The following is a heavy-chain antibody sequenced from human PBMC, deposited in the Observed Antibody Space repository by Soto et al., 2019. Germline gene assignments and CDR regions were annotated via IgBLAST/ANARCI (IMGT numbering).Heavy chain of an antibody. V-gene: IGHV1-2*02. CDR2: INPNSGGT. J-gene: IGHJ6*02. CDR3: ASYCSGGSCYPTYYGMDV. D-gene: IGHD2-15*01. CDR1: GYTFIGYD. Sequence: GASVKVSCKASGYTFIGYDIHWVLQAPGQGLEWMGWINPNSGGTNYPQKFQGRVTMTRDTSISTAYMELSRLRSDDTAVYYCASYCSGGSCYPTYYGMDVWGQGTTVTVSS.